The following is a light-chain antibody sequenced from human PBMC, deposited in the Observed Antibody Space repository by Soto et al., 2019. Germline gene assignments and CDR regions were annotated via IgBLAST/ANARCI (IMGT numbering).Light chain of an antibody. CDR1: QSVTIN. V-gene: IGKV3-15*01. Sequence: MTQSTVTRSLSQGGRVSLSCRASQSVTINLAWYHQKPGQAPRLLIYGASTRATGIPARFTGSGSGTEFTLSISSLQSEDFVIYYCHQYNNWPQTFGQGTKVDIK. J-gene: IGKJ1*01. CDR3: HQYNNWPQT. CDR2: GAS.